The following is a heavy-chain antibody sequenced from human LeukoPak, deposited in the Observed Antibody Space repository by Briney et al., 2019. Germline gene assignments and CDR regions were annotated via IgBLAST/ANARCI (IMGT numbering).Heavy chain of an antibody. D-gene: IGHD5-18*01. V-gene: IGHV3-30*02. CDR3: AKGAMGFDI. Sequence: PGGSLRLSCAASGFTFSSYGMHWVRQAPGKGLEWVAVIWYDGSNKYYADSVKGRFTISRDNSKNTLYLQMNSLRAEDTAVYYCAKGAMGFDIWGQGTMVTVSS. CDR1: GFTFSSYG. CDR2: IWYDGSNK. J-gene: IGHJ3*02.